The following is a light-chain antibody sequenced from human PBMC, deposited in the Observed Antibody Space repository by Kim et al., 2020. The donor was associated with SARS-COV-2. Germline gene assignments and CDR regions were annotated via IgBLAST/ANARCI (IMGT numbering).Light chain of an antibody. V-gene: IGKV1-5*03. CDR2: RAS. J-gene: IGKJ1*01. CDR1: QSISSW. Sequence: DIQMTQSPSTLSASLGDRVTITCRASQSISSWLAWYQQKPGKAPNLLIYRASNLKSGVPSRFSGSGSGTEFTLTISSLQPDDFATYYCQQYNTYSTFGQGTKVDIK. CDR3: QQYNTYST.